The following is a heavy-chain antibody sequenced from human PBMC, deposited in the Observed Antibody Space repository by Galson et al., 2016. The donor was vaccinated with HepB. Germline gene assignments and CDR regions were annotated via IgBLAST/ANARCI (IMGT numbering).Heavy chain of an antibody. Sequence: ETLSLTCSVSGGSISSINWWSWVRQPPGKGLEWIGEINHSGSTNYNPSLKSRVTISVDKSNIQFSPKLSSVTAADTAVYYCARAGDRVVAGTVFDFWGQGTLVSVSS. V-gene: IGHV4-4*02. CDR2: INHSGST. CDR3: ARAGDRVVAGTVFDF. CDR1: GGSISSINW. J-gene: IGHJ4*02. D-gene: IGHD6-19*01.